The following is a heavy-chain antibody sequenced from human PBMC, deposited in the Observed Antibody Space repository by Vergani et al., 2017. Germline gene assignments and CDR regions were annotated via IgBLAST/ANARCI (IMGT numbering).Heavy chain of an antibody. CDR2: ISSSGSGGST. CDR3: AKDETLGYFDWLLSGHYFDY. V-gene: IGHV3-11*01. CDR1: GFTFSDYY. D-gene: IGHD3-9*01. Sequence: QVQLVESGGGLVKPGGSLRLSCAASGFTFSDYYMSWIRQAPGKGLEWVSYISSSGSGGSTYYADSVKGRFTISRDNSKNTLYLQMNSLRAEDTAVYYCAKDETLGYFDWLLSGHYFDYWGQGTLVTVSS. J-gene: IGHJ4*02.